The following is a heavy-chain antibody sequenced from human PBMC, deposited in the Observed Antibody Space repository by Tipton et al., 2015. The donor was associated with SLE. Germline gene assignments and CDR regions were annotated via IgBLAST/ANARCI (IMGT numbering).Heavy chain of an antibody. CDR3: ASSLASGNFYRWTFDS. D-gene: IGHD1-26*01. Sequence: SLRLSCAASGFTFSTYSMNWVRQVPGKGLEWVSSISPSSTYIYYADSSRGRFTISRDNAKNSLDLQMNSLRAEDTAVYYCASSLASGNFYRWTFDSWGQGTLVTVSS. CDR1: GFTFSTYS. V-gene: IGHV3-21*01. CDR2: ISPSSTYI. J-gene: IGHJ4*02.